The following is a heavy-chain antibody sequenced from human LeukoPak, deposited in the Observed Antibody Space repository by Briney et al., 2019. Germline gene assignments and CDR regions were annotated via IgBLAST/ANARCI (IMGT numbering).Heavy chain of an antibody. Sequence: SETLSLTCTVSGGSISNGGYYWGWIRQPPGKGLEWIGRIYYSGSTFYNPSLKSRVSISVDTSMDQFSLTLSSVPAADTAVYNCARHKLGSSWFDPWGQGTLVTVSS. V-gene: IGHV4-39*01. D-gene: IGHD1-26*01. CDR2: IYYSGST. CDR1: GGSISNGGYY. CDR3: ARHKLGSSWFDP. J-gene: IGHJ5*02.